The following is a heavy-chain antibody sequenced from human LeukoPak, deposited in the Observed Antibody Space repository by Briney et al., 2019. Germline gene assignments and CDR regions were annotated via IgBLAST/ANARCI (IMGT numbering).Heavy chain of an antibody. CDR1: GGTPNSHA. CDR2: IIPNLGTT. V-gene: IGHV1-69*10. J-gene: IGHJ4*02. Sequence: ASVKVSCKASGGTPNSHAISWVRQAPGQGLEWMGRIIPNLGTTNRAQNFQDRVTLTEDKSTNTAYMDLTSLTSDDTAVYYCATTNDGGGYQWGDFFDFWGQGTLVTVSS. CDR3: ATTNDGGGYQWGDFFDF. D-gene: IGHD3-22*01.